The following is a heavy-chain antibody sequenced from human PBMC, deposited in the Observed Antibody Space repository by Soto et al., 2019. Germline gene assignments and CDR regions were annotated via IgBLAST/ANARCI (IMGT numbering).Heavy chain of an antibody. V-gene: IGHV3-33*01. Sequence: QVQLVESGGGVVQPGRSLRLSCAASGFTFSSYGMHWVRQAPGKGLEWVAVIWHDGSNKYYADSVKGRFTISRDKSKNTLYLQITSLGAEDTAVYYCARDETDVWGQGTTVTVSS. CDR3: ARDETDV. CDR2: IWHDGSNK. J-gene: IGHJ6*02. CDR1: GFTFSSYG.